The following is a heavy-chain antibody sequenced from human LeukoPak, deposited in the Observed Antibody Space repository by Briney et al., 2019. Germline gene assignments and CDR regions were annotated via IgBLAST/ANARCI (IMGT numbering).Heavy chain of an antibody. D-gene: IGHD3-10*01. CDR3: ARGSSFGSY. Sequence: PGESLRLSCAASGFTFSSYAMSWVRQAPGKGLEWVSAISGSGGNTYAADSVKGRFSISRDNAKNSLYLQMNSLRAEDTAVYYCARGSSFGSYWGQGTLVTVSS. CDR2: ISGSGGNT. CDR1: GFTFSSYA. J-gene: IGHJ4*02. V-gene: IGHV3-23*01.